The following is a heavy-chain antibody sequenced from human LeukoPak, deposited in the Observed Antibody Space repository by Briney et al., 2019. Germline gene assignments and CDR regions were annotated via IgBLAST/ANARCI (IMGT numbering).Heavy chain of an antibody. Sequence: GGSLRLSCAASGFTFSSYDMSWGRQAPGKGLEWVSALSGSGGNTYYADSVKGRFTISRDNSKNTLYLQMNSLRAEDTAIYYCAKDRLFFDYWGQGTLVTVSS. CDR3: AKDRLFFDY. V-gene: IGHV3-23*01. J-gene: IGHJ4*02. CDR2: LSGSGGNT. CDR1: GFTFSSYD.